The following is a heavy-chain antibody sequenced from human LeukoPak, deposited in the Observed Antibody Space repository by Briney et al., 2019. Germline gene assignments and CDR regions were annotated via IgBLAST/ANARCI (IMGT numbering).Heavy chain of an antibody. V-gene: IGHV4-59*01. CDR3: ARGSYSFERRSSPLGPLFDS. CDR1: GGSLSSYY. CDR2: IYYSGST. D-gene: IGHD2-21*01. Sequence: PSETLSLTCTVSGGSLSSYYWSWVREPPGKGLEWGGDIYYSGSTNSNPSLSSRVTISGDTAQKQISLRLTSLTAANTAVYSWARGSYSFERRSSPLGPLFDSWGQGTLVTVSS. J-gene: IGHJ4*02.